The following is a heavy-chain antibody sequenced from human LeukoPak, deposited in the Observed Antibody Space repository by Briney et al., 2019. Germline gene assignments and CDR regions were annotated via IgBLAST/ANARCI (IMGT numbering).Heavy chain of an antibody. CDR3: ARVAYYYGSGAWGGGAFDI. CDR2: IYYSGST. CDR1: GGSISSSSYY. J-gene: IGHJ3*02. V-gene: IGHV4-39*07. Sequence: TPSETLSLTCTVSGGSISSSSYYWGWIRQPPGKGLEWIGSIYYSGSTYYNPSLKSRVTISVDTSKNQFSLKLSSVTAADTAVYYCARVAYYYGSGAWGGGAFDIWGQGTMVTVSS. D-gene: IGHD3-10*01.